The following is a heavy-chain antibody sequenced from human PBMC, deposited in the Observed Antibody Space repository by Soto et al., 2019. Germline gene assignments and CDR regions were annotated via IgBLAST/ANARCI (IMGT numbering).Heavy chain of an antibody. V-gene: IGHV4-59*08. CDR2: IYYSGTT. J-gene: IGHJ6*02. D-gene: IGHD1-26*01. CDR3: ARQSGGYYYYGMYV. CDR1: GGSISSYY. Sequence: SETLSLTCTVSGGSISSYYWSWIRQPPGKGLEWIGYIYYSGTTDYSPSLKSRVTISVDTSKNQFSLKLSSVTAAVSAIYYCARQSGGYYYYGMYVWGQGTTVTVSS.